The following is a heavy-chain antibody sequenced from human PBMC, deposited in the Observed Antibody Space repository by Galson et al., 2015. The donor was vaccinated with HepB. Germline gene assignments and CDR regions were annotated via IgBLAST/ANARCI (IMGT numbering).Heavy chain of an antibody. V-gene: IGHV3-13*01. Sequence: SLRLSCAASGFTFSSYDMHWVRQATGRGLEWVSAIGTAGDTYYPGSVKGRFTISRENAKNSLYLQMNSLRAGDTAVYYCARGSHVDIVATIFSDWYFELWGRGTLVTVSS. D-gene: IGHD5-12*01. J-gene: IGHJ2*01. CDR3: ARGSHVDIVATIFSDWYFEL. CDR1: GFTFSSYD. CDR2: IGTAGDT.